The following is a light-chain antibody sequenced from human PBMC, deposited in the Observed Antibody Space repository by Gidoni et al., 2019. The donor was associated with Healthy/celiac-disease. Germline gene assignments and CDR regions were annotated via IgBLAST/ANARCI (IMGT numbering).Light chain of an antibody. CDR3: SSYTSSSTWV. Sequence: QSALTQPASVSGSPGQSITISCTGTSSDVGGYNYVSWYQQHPGKAPKLMIYEVSNRPSGVSNRFSGSKSGNTASLTVSGLQAKYEADYYCSSYTSSSTWVFGGGTKLTVL. CDR2: EVS. CDR1: SSDVGGYNY. J-gene: IGLJ2*01. V-gene: IGLV2-14*01.